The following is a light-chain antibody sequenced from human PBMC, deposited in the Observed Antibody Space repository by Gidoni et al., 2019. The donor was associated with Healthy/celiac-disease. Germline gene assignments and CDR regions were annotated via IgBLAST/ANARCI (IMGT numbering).Light chain of an antibody. Sequence: DIQMTKPPSSLSASVGDRVTITCRASQSISSYLNWYQQKPGKAPKLLIYAASSLQSGVPSRFSGSGSGTDFTLTISRLQPEDFATYYCQQSYSTPGTFXQXTKVEIK. CDR2: AAS. CDR1: QSISSY. V-gene: IGKV1-39*01. CDR3: QQSYSTPGT. J-gene: IGKJ1*01.